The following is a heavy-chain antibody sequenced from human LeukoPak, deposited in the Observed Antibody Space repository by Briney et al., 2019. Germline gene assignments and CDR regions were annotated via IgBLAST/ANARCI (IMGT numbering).Heavy chain of an antibody. V-gene: IGHV4-59*08. CDR1: GGSLSSYY. D-gene: IGHD6-19*01. Sequence: SEPLSLTCTVSGGSLSSYYWSWIRQPPGKGLEWIGYIYYSGSTNYNPSLKSRVTISVDTSKNQFSLKLSSVTAADTAVYYCARHAVDSSGFDYWGQGTLVTVPS. CDR2: IYYSGST. J-gene: IGHJ4*02. CDR3: ARHAVDSSGFDY.